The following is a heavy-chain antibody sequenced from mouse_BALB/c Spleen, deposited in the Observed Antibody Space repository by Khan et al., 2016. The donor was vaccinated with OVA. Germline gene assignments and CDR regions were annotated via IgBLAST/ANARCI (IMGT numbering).Heavy chain of an antibody. V-gene: IGHV5-12*02. CDR3: ERHDYDGITY. CDR2: IRYGGGTT. CDR1: GFTFSDYY. Sequence: EVELVESGGGLVQPGGSLKLSCATSGFTFSDYYMYWVRQTPEKRLEWVASIRYGGGTTYYLDTVKGRFTVSRDNAKNTLYLQMSRLRSEDTAMYFCERHDYDGITYWGQGTLVTVSA. J-gene: IGHJ3*01. D-gene: IGHD2-4*01.